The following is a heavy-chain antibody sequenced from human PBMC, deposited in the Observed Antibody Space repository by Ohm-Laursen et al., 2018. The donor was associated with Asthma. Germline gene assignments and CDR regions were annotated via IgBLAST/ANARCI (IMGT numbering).Heavy chain of an antibody. CDR1: GFTFSSYA. Sequence: SLRLSCSASGFTFSSYAMHWVRQAPGKGLEWVAVISYDGSNKYYADSVKGRFTISRDNSKNTLYLQMNSLRAEDTAVYYCARDPFLIVATRYYFDYWGQGTLVTVSS. V-gene: IGHV3-30-3*01. J-gene: IGHJ4*02. CDR2: ISYDGSNK. D-gene: IGHD5-12*01. CDR3: ARDPFLIVATRYYFDY.